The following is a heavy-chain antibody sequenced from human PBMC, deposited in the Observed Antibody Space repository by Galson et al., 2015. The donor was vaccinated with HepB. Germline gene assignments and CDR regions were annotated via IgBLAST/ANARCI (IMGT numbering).Heavy chain of an antibody. J-gene: IGHJ5*02. CDR1: GYTFTDYS. CDR3: ARAITGAPPGPGS. V-gene: IGHV1-2*06. Sequence: SVKVSCKASGYTFTDYSMHWVRQAPGQGLEWMGRINPNSGGTNYAQKFQGRVTMTRDTSISTAYLELSSLTSDDTAVYYCARAITGAPPGPGSWGQGTLVTVSS. D-gene: IGHD1-14*01. CDR2: INPNSGGT.